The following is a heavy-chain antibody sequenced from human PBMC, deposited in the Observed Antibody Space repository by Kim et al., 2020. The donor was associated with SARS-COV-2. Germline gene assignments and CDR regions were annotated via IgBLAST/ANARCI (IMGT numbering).Heavy chain of an antibody. CDR1: GYTFTTYD. V-gene: IGHV1-8*01. CDR2: MNPKSGDT. CDR3: ARSHGDYYYHYGMDV. D-gene: IGHD4-17*01. Sequence: ASVKVSCKASGYTFTTYDINWVRQATGQGLEWLGWMNPKSGDTGFAQKFQGRVTMTRNTSISTAYMELSSLRSEDTAVYHCARSHGDYYYHYGMDVWGQGTTVTVSS. J-gene: IGHJ6*02.